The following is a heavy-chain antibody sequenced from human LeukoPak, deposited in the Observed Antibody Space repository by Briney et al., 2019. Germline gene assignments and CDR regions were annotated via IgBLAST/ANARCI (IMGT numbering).Heavy chain of an antibody. CDR1: GGSFSGYY. CDR2: INHSGST. J-gene: IGHJ5*02. CDR3: ARHRSDTGGKKGVNWFDP. D-gene: IGHD4-23*01. V-gene: IGHV4-34*01. Sequence: SETLSLTCAVYGGSFSGYYWSWIRQPPGKGLEWIGEINHSGSTNYNPSLKSRVTISVDTSKNQFSLKLSSVTAADTAVYYCARHRSDTGGKKGVNWFDPWGQGTLVTVSS.